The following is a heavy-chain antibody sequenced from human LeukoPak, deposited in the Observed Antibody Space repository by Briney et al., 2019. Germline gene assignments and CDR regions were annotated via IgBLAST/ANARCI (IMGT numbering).Heavy chain of an antibody. J-gene: IGHJ4*02. CDR3: AREVVYAIPLFDY. D-gene: IGHD2-8*02. V-gene: IGHV3-21*01. CDR1: GFTFSSYS. CDR2: ISSSSSYI. Sequence: GGSLRLSCAASGFTFSSYSMNWVRQAPGKGLEWVSSISSSSSYIYYADPVKGRFTISRDNAKNSLYLQMNSLRAEDTAVYYCAREVVYAIPLFDYWGQGTLVTVSS.